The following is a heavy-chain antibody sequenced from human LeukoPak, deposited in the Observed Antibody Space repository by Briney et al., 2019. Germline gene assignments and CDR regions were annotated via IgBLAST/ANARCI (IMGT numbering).Heavy chain of an antibody. CDR3: AKAGNGFGY. CDR1: GFTFSTNW. V-gene: IGHV3-7*01. Sequence: GGSLRLSCAASGFTFSTNWMSWVRQAPGKGLEWVANIKQDGSEKNYVDSEKGRFTISRDNAKSSLYLQMNSLRVEDTAVYYCAKAGNGFGYWGQGALVTVSS. J-gene: IGHJ4*02. CDR2: IKQDGSEK. D-gene: IGHD2-8*01.